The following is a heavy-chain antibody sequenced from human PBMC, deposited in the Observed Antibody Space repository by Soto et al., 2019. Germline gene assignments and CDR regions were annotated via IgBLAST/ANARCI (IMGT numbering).Heavy chain of an antibody. CDR3: ARDLVITFGGVSDY. J-gene: IGHJ4*02. V-gene: IGHV3-11*06. CDR1: GFTFSDYY. Sequence: QVQLVESGGGLVKPGGSLRLSCAASGFTFSDYYMSWIRQAPGKGLEWVSYISSSSSYTNYADSVKGRFTISRDNAKNSLYLQMNSLRVEDTAVYYCARDLVITFGGVSDYWGQGTLVTVSS. CDR2: ISSSSSYT. D-gene: IGHD3-16*01.